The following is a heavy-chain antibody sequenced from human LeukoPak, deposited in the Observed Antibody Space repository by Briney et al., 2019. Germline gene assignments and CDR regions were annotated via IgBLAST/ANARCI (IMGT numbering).Heavy chain of an antibody. CDR2: INPNSGGT. D-gene: IGHD5-12*01. CDR1: GYTFTGYY. V-gene: IGHV1-2*02. Sequence: ASVKVSCKASGYTFTGYYMHWVRQAPGQGLEWMGWINPNSGGTNYAQQFQGRVTMTRDTSISTAYMELSRLRSDDTAVYYCAKYGYSGYGYDYWGQGTLVTVSS. J-gene: IGHJ4*02. CDR3: AKYGYSGYGYDY.